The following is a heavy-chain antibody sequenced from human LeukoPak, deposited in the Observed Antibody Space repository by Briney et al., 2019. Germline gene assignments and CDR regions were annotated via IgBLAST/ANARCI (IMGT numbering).Heavy chain of an antibody. Sequence: PGGSLRLSCAASGFTFSTYDMNWVRQAPGKGLERVSYISTSSSTTYYADSVKGRFTISRDNAKKSLFLQMNSLRAEDTAVYYCARRLRSGWYYFDYWGQGTLVTVSS. V-gene: IGHV3-48*01. D-gene: IGHD6-19*01. CDR2: ISTSSSTT. CDR3: ARRLRSGWYYFDY. J-gene: IGHJ4*02. CDR1: GFTFSTYD.